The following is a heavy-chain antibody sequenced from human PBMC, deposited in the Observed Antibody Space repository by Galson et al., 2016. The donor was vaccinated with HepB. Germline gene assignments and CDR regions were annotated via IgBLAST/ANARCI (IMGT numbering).Heavy chain of an antibody. Sequence: SLRLSCAASGFTFSRHSMNWVRQAPGKGLEWVSSMSSRRSYTHYADSVKGRFTVSRDNAKNSLYLQMNTLRAEDTAVYYCARALDGYCSSSSCYDGFDIWGQGTMVTVSS. D-gene: IGHD2-2*01. J-gene: IGHJ3*02. V-gene: IGHV3-21*01. CDR3: ARALDGYCSSSSCYDGFDI. CDR2: MSSRRSYT. CDR1: GFTFSRHS.